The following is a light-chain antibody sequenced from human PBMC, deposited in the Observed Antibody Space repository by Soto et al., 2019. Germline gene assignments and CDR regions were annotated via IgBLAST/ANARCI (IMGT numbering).Light chain of an antibody. CDR3: QQYNDWPPCT. CDR2: GAS. Sequence: EVEMTQSPATLSVSPGERATLSCRASQSVSSNLAWYQQKPGQAPRLLIYGASTRATGIPARFSGSGSGTEFTLTISSLQSEDFAVYFCQQYNDWPPCTFGHGTKVDIK. V-gene: IGKV3-15*01. J-gene: IGKJ3*01. CDR1: QSVSSN.